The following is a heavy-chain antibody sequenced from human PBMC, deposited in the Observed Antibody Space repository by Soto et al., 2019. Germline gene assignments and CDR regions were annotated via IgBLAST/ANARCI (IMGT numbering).Heavy chain of an antibody. D-gene: IGHD2-2*01. V-gene: IGHV6-1*01. CDR1: GDSVSSNSAA. Sequence: SQTLSLTCAISGDSVSSNSAAWNWIRQSPSRGLEWLGRTYYRSKWYNDYAVSVKSRITINPDTSKNQFSLQLNSVTPEDTAVYYCARVVTCSSTSCYGGADYYYYYGMDVWGQGTTATVSS. CDR3: ARVVTCSSTSCYGGADYYYYYGMDV. CDR2: TYYRSKWYN. J-gene: IGHJ6*02.